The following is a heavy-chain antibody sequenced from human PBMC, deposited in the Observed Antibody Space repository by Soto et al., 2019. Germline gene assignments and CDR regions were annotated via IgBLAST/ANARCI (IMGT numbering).Heavy chain of an antibody. Sequence: SETLSLTCTVSGGSISSYYWNWIRQPAGKGLEWIGRIYSSGSTNYNPSLKSRVTMSVDTSKNQFSLKLTSVTAADTAVYYWARGREGGSGWFVDYWGQGTLVTVSS. CDR2: IYSSGST. CDR1: GGSISSYY. V-gene: IGHV4-4*07. D-gene: IGHD6-19*01. CDR3: ARGREGGSGWFVDY. J-gene: IGHJ4*02.